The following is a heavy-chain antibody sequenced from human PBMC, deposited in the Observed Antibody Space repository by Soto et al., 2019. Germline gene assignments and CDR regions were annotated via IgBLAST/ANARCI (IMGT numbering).Heavy chain of an antibody. CDR3: ATTDDYGDYGHFDY. CDR1: GFTFSSYA. CDR2: ISGSGGST. D-gene: IGHD4-17*01. Sequence: GGSLRLSCAASGFTFSSYAMSWVRQAPGKGLEWVSAISGSGGSTYYADSVKGRFTISRDNSKNTLYLQMNSLRAEDTAVYYCATTDDYGDYGHFDYWGQGTLVTVSS. V-gene: IGHV3-23*01. J-gene: IGHJ4*02.